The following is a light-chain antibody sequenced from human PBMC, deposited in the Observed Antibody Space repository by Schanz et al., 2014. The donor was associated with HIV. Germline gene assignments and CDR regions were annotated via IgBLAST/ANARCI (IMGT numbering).Light chain of an antibody. Sequence: EIVLTQSPATLSLSPGERATLSCRASQSVARYLAWYQQKPGQAPRLLIYGASTRATGIPARFSGSGSGTEFTLTISSLQPGDFATYYCQQYNNWRTFGQGTKLEIK. V-gene: IGKV3-15*01. CDR2: GAS. CDR3: QQYNNWRT. CDR1: QSVARY. J-gene: IGKJ2*01.